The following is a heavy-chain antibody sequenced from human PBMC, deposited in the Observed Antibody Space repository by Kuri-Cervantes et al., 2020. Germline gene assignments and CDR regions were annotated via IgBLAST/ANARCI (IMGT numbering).Heavy chain of an antibody. V-gene: IGHV3-11*01. CDR3: ARYTGDSSSTFFDY. CDR1: GFTFSDYY. CDR2: ISSSGSTI. Sequence: GESLKISCAASGFTFSDYYMSWIRQAPGKGLEWVSYISSSGSTIYYADSVKGRFTISRDNAKNSLYLQMNSLRAEDTAVYYCARYTGDSSSTFFDYWGQGTLVTVSS. J-gene: IGHJ4*02. D-gene: IGHD6-6*01.